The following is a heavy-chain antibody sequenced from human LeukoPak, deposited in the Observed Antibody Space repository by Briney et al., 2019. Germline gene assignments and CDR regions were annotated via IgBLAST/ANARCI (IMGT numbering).Heavy chain of an antibody. D-gene: IGHD4-17*01. J-gene: IGHJ6*03. CDR2: ISGSGGST. CDR3: AILGGYGDYYYCHYMDV. CDR1: GFTFSSYA. Sequence: GGSLTLPCAASGFTFSSYAMSWVRQAPGKGLEWVSAISGSGGSTYYADSVKGRFTISRDNSKNTLYLQMNSLRAEDTAVYYCAILGGYGDYYYCHYMDVWGKGTTVSVSS. V-gene: IGHV3-23*01.